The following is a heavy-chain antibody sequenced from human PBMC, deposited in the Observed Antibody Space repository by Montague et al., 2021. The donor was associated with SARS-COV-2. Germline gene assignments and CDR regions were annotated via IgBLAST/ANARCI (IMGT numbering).Heavy chain of an antibody. CDR1: GDSISSSNYY. D-gene: IGHD5-24*01. Sequence: SETLSLTCTVSGDSISSSNYYWSWIRQPPGKGLEWIGSIYYRGSTYYNPSLKSRVTISVDTSMNQFSLKLSSVTAADTAVYYCARHGGMATIAGWCFFDLWGRGTLVTVSS. CDR3: ARHGGMATIAGWCFFDL. CDR2: IYYRGST. J-gene: IGHJ2*01. V-gene: IGHV4-39*01.